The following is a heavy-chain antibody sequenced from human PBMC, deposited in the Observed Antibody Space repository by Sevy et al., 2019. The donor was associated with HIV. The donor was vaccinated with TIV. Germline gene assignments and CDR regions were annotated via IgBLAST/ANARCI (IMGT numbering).Heavy chain of an antibody. Sequence: GGCLRLSCATSGFIFKNYWMHWVRQVPGKGLVWVSRINSDGSSATYADSVKGRFTISRDNANNTLYLQMNSLRAEDTAMYYCARSPNVHRGWGQGTLVTVSS. CDR2: INSDGSSA. CDR3: ARSPNVHRG. J-gene: IGHJ4*02. V-gene: IGHV3-74*01. CDR1: GFIFKNYW. D-gene: IGHD3-10*01.